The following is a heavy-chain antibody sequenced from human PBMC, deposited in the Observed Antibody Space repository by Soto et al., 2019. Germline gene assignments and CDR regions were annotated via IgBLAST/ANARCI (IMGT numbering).Heavy chain of an antibody. CDR3: AKYSTSWRGGQFDY. CDR1: GFTFSSYG. J-gene: IGHJ4*02. Sequence: EVQLLESGGGLVQPGGALRLCCSASGFTFSSYGMSWVRQAPGKGLEWVLAVSSSGGSTYYADSVKGRFTISRDKSKNTLYLQMNSLRAEDTAVYYCAKYSTSWRGGQFDYWGQGTLVTVSS. V-gene: IGHV3-23*01. D-gene: IGHD6-13*01. CDR2: VSSSGGST.